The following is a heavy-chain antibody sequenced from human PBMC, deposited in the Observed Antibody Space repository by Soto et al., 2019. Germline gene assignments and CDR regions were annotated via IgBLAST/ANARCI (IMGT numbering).Heavy chain of an antibody. CDR1: GGSISSSYW. Sequence: LSLTCAVSGGSISSSYWWNWVRQPPGKGLEWIGYIYYSGSTNYNPSLKSRVTISVDTSKNQFSLKLSSVTAADTAVYYCARENGSGWRGGMDVWGQGTTVTVSS. J-gene: IGHJ6*02. CDR2: IYYSGST. V-gene: IGHV4-4*02. CDR3: ARENGSGWRGGMDV. D-gene: IGHD6-19*01.